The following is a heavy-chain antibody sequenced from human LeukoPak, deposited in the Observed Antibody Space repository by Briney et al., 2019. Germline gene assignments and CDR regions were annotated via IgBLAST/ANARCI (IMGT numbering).Heavy chain of an antibody. V-gene: IGHV3-53*01. Sequence: GGSLRLSCAASGFTVSSNYMSWVRQAPGKGLEWVSVIYSGGSTYYADSVKGRLTISRDNSKNTLYLQMNSLRAEDTAVYYCARMVPNYDFWSGLIPDYFDYWGQGTLVTVSS. CDR3: ARMVPNYDFWSGLIPDYFDY. D-gene: IGHD3-3*01. CDR2: IYSGGST. CDR1: GFTVSSNY. J-gene: IGHJ4*02.